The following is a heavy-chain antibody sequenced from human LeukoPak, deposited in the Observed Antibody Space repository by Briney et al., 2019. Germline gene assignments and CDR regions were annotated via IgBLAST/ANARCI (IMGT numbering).Heavy chain of an antibody. CDR1: GGTFSSYA. J-gene: IGHJ6*03. D-gene: IGHD6-13*01. CDR3: ARCIAPWDYYYYMDV. Sequence: SVKVSCKASGGTFSSYAISWVRQAPGQGLEWMGGIIPIFGTANYAQKFQGRVTITADESTSTAYMELSSLRSEDTAVYYCARCIAPWDYYYYMDVWGKGTTVTVSS. CDR2: IIPIFGTA. V-gene: IGHV1-69*01.